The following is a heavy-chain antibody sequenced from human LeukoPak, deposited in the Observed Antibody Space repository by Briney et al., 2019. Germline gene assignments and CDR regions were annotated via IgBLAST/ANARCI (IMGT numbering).Heavy chain of an antibody. CDR1: GFTFSSYS. D-gene: IGHD4-17*01. V-gene: IGHV3-21*01. Sequence: GGSLRLSCAASGFTFSSYSMNWVRQAPGKGLEWVSSISSSRSYIYYADSVKGRFTISRDNAKNSLYLQMNSLRAEDTAVYYCARVLNNYGDGYWGQGTLVTVSS. CDR3: ARVLNNYGDGY. CDR2: ISSSRSYI. J-gene: IGHJ4*02.